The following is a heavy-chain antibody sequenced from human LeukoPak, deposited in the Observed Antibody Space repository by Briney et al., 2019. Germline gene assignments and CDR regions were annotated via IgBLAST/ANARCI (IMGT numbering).Heavy chain of an antibody. CDR1: GGSISGTNW. D-gene: IGHD1-26*01. CDR2: ISLAGQT. V-gene: IGHV4-4*02. CDR3: SRESGPFCPFGY. Sequence: SGTLSLTCGVSGGSISGTNWWSWVRQPPGQGLEWIGEISLAGQTNYNPSLNGRVTMSLDKSSNQLSLHLTPVTAADTATYFCSRESGPFCPFGYWGQGTLVIVSS. J-gene: IGHJ4*02.